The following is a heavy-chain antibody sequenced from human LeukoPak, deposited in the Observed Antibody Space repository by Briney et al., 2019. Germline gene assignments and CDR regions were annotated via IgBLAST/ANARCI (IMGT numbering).Heavy chain of an antibody. D-gene: IGHD6-13*01. CDR2: TYYRSKWYN. CDR1: GDTVSNNNAA. Sequence: SQILSLTCVISGDTVSNNNAAWNWLRQSPSRGLEWLGRTYYRSKWYNDYAVSVKSRITINPDTSKNQFSLQLNSVTPEDTAVYCCARDRGGNSWYYFDYWGQGTLVTVSS. CDR3: ARDRGGNSWYYFDY. V-gene: IGHV6-1*01. J-gene: IGHJ4*02.